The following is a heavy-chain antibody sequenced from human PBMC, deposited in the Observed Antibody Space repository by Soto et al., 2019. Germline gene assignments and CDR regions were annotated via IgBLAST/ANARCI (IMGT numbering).Heavy chain of an antibody. J-gene: IGHJ6*02. CDR2: INAGNGNT. CDR1: GYTFTSYA. CDR3: AREGDSSSGWAPPPYYYYYGMDV. Sequence: QVQLVQSGAEEKKPGASVKVSCKASGYTFTSYAMHWVRQAPGQRLEWMGWINAGNGNTKYSQKFQGRVTITRETSASTAYIELRSLRYEDTAVYYCAREGDSSSGWAPPPYYYYYGMDVWGQGTTVTVSS. V-gene: IGHV1-3*05. D-gene: IGHD6-25*01.